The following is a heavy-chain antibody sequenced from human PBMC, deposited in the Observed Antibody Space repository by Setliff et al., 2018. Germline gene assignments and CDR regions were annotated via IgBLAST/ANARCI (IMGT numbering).Heavy chain of an antibody. D-gene: IGHD3-10*01. Sequence: SETLSLTCTVSGVSISANHYWGLIRQPPGKGLEWVATIYYSGSTYSNPSLKSRLIISVDAPDNQFSVKLSSVTAADTAVYYCARHKSNGSGSYPSLYMDVWGKGIMVTVSS. CDR2: IYYSGST. CDR1: GVSISANHY. CDR3: ARHKSNGSGSYPSLYMDV. J-gene: IGHJ6*03. V-gene: IGHV4-39*01.